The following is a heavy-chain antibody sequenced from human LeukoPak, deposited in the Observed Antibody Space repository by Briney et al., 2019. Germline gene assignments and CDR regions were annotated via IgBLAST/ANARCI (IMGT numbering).Heavy chain of an antibody. CDR3: ARLRWGYYYYYMDV. D-gene: IGHD5-24*01. Sequence: SETLSLTCTVSGGSISSSSHYWGWIRQPPGKGLEWIGSIYYSGSTYYNPSLKSRVTISVDTSKNQFSLKLSSVTAADTAVYYCARLRWGYYYYYMDVWGKGTTVTVSS. CDR1: GGSISSSSHY. J-gene: IGHJ6*03. V-gene: IGHV4-39*07. CDR2: IYYSGST.